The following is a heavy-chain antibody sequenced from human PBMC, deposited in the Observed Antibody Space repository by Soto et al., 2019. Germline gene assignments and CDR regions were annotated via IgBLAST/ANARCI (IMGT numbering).Heavy chain of an antibody. D-gene: IGHD2-2*01. CDR3: ARDLAFEFSCAP. V-gene: IGHV3-21*06. CDR1: GFTFSTYS. CDR2: ISSSSGSI. Sequence: GGSLRLTCSASGFTFSTYSMNWVRQAPGKGLEGGSSISSSSGSIYYADSVKGRFTISRDNAKNSLFLQMNSLRVEDTAVYYCARDLAFEFSCAPWGQGTLVTVSS. J-gene: IGHJ5*02.